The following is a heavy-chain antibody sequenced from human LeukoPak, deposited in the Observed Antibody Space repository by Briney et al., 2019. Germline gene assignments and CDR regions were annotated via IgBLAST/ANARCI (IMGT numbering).Heavy chain of an antibody. CDR3: ARSRSYYYGMDV. D-gene: IGHD2-2*01. CDR1: GFTVSSNY. Sequence: QPGGSLRLSCAASGFTVSSNYMSWVRQAPGKGLEWVSVIYSGGSTYYADSVKGRFTISRDNSKNTLCLQMNSLRAEDTAVYYYARSRSYYYGMDVWGQGTTVTVSS. CDR2: IYSGGST. V-gene: IGHV3-53*01. J-gene: IGHJ6*02.